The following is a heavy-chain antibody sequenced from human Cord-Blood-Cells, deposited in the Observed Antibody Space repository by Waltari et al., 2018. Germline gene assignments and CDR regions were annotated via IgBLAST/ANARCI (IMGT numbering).Heavy chain of an antibody. V-gene: IGHV1-69*01. CDR2: ITPIFGTA. J-gene: IGHJ3*02. CDR3: AESGIRPRGGAFDI. Sequence: QVQLVQSGAAVKKPGSSVKVSCKASGGPFSSSAISWVSQAPGEGLEWMGGITPIFGTANYAQKFQGRVTITADESTSTAYMELSSLRSEDTAVYYCAESGIRPRGGAFDIWGQGTMVTVSS. CDR1: GGPFSSSA. D-gene: IGHD5-18*01.